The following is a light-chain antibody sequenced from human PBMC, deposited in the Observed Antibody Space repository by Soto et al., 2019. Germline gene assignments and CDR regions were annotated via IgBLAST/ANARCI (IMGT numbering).Light chain of an antibody. CDR2: LNSDGSH. V-gene: IGLV4-69*01. CDR1: SGHSSYA. J-gene: IGLJ1*01. Sequence: QAVAPQSPSASASLGASVKLTCTLSSGHSSYAIAWHQQQPEKGPRYLMKLNSDGSHSKGDGNPDRFSGSSSGAERYLTLSGLQSEDEADYYCQPWGTGIHDVFGTGTKVTVL. CDR3: QPWGTGIHDV.